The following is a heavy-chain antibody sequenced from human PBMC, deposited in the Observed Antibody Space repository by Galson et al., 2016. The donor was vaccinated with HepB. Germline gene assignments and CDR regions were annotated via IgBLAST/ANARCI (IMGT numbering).Heavy chain of an antibody. V-gene: IGHV4-59*01. D-gene: IGHD2-8*01. Sequence: SETLSLTCTVSGGSISSYYWSWIRQSPGKGLECLGYLSSSGSTSYNPSLKRRVTISVDMSKNQFSLKLNSVTAADTAVYYCARNRAQMGNSYWYFDLWGRGTLVTVSS. CDR3: ARNRAQMGNSYWYFDL. J-gene: IGHJ2*01. CDR2: LSSSGST. CDR1: GGSISSYY.